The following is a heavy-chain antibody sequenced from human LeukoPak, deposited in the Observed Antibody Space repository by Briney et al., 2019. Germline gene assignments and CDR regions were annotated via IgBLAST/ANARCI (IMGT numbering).Heavy chain of an antibody. CDR3: ATIKRGSIFGYFDF. Sequence: PSETLSLTCTVSGGSSSSHYWSWIRQPPGKGLEWIGCMFDTGRTKDNPSLKSRVTLSADTSKNQFSLRLSSVTVADTAVYYCATIKRGSIFGYFDFWGQGILVTVSS. CDR1: GGSSSSHY. J-gene: IGHJ4*01. CDR2: MFDTGRT. D-gene: IGHD5-18*01. V-gene: IGHV4-59*11.